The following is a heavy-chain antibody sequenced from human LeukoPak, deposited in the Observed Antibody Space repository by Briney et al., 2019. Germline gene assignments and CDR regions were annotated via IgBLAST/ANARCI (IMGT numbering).Heavy chain of an antibody. CDR3: ARDQKELSESYYYYYYMDV. V-gene: IGHV4-39*07. D-gene: IGHD1-7*01. J-gene: IGHJ6*03. CDR1: GGSISSNSFN. CDR2: IYYSGST. Sequence: SETLSLTCTVSGGSISSNSFNWGWIRQPPGKGLEWIGTIYYSGSTNYNPSLKSRVTISVDTSKNQFSLKLSSVTAADTAVYYCARDQKELSESYYYYYYMDVWGKGTTVTVSS.